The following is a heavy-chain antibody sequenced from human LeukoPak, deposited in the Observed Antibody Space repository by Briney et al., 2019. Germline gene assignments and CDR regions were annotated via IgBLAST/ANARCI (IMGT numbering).Heavy chain of an antibody. Sequence: SETLSLTCTVSGGSISSGGYYWSWIRQPPGKGLEWIGYIYYSGSTYYNPSLKSRVTISVDTSKNQFSLKLSSVTAADTAVYYCARESFPNWFDPWGQGTLVTVSS. J-gene: IGHJ5*02. CDR3: ARESFPNWFDP. CDR1: GGSISSGGYY. CDR2: IYYSGST. D-gene: IGHD2/OR15-2a*01. V-gene: IGHV4-30-4*01.